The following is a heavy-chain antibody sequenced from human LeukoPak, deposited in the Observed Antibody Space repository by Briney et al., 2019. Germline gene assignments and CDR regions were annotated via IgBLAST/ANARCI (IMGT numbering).Heavy chain of an antibody. CDR2: ISGSGGST. CDR1: GFTFSSYW. Sequence: GGSLRLSCAASGFTFSSYWMSWVRQAPGKGLEWVSAISGSGGSTYYADSVKGRFTISRDNSKNTLYLQMNSLRAEDTAVYYCAKGGTAAGTMKYYYWGQGTLVTVSS. V-gene: IGHV3-23*01. D-gene: IGHD6-13*01. CDR3: AKGGTAAGTMKYYY. J-gene: IGHJ4*02.